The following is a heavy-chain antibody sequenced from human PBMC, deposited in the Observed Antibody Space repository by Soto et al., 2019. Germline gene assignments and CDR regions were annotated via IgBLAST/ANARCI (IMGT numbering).Heavy chain of an antibody. J-gene: IGHJ4*02. CDR1: GGTFSSYT. CDR2: ISPIFGTP. CDR3: ARVVVGSRLSLDN. Sequence: QVQLVQSGAEVKKPGSSVTVSCKASGGTFSSYTISWVRQAPGQGLEWMAGISPIFGTPIYAQKFQDRVTITTDDSTRTAYMEMKRLTSEDKAVYYCARVVVGSRLSLDNWGQGT. D-gene: IGHD1-26*01. V-gene: IGHV1-69*01.